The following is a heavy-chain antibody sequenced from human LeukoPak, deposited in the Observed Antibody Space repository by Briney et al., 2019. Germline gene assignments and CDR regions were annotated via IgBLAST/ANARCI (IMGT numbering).Heavy chain of an antibody. D-gene: IGHD1-26*01. CDR1: GFTFSSYA. CDR3: AKSGTYSIFDY. J-gene: IGHJ4*02. Sequence: GGSLRLSCAASGFTFSSYAMRWVRQAPGKGLEWVSGISGSGGSTYYADSVQGRFTISRDNFKNMLYLQMSSLRAEDTAVYYCAKSGTYSIFDYWGQGTLVTVSS. V-gene: IGHV3-23*01. CDR2: ISGSGGST.